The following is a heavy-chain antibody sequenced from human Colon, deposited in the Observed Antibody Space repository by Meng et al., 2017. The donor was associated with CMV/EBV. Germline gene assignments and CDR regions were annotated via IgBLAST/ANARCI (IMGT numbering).Heavy chain of an antibody. V-gene: IGHV3-74*03. CDR1: GFTFSNYW. Sequence: GESLKISCAASGFTFSNYWMHWVRQAPGKGLVWVARINHDGTFTTYVDSVKGRFTISRDNAKNTLYLQMNSLRAEDTAAYYCARDRNWIFDYWGRGTLVTVSS. J-gene: IGHJ4*02. CDR3: ARDRNWIFDY. CDR2: INHDGTFT. D-gene: IGHD1-1*01.